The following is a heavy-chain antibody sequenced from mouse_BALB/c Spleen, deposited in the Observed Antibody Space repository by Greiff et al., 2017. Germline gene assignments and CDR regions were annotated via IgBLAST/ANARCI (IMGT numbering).Heavy chain of an antibody. D-gene: IGHD2-2*01. CDR2: INPGSGGT. J-gene: IGHJ4*01. V-gene: IGHV1-54*01. CDR3: ARSYGYDNYYAMDY. CDR1: GYAFTNYL. Sequence: QVQLQQSGAELVRPGTSVKVSCKASGYAFTNYLIEWVKQRPGQGLEWIGVINPGSGGTNYNEKFKGKATLTADKSSSTAYMQLSSLTSDDSAVYFCARSYGYDNYYAMDYWGQGTSVTVSS.